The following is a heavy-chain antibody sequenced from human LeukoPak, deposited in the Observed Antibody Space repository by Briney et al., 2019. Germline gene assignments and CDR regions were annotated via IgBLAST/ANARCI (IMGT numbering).Heavy chain of an antibody. V-gene: IGHV3-7*01. D-gene: IGHD1-26*01. J-gene: IGHJ2*01. CDR3: ASGGVVGPSTYWFYDL. Sequence: RSGGSLRLSCEASGFTFSRNWMTRVRQAPGKGLEWVANIRQDGNEKYYVDSVKGRFTISRDNAKNSLYLQMNSLRAEDTAVYYCASGGVVGPSTYWFYDLWGRGTRVTVSS. CDR1: GFTFSRNW. CDR2: IRQDGNEK.